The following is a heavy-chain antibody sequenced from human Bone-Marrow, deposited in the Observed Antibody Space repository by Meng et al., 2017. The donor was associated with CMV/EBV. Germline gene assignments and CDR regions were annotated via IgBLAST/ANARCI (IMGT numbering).Heavy chain of an antibody. V-gene: IGHV3-21*01. Sequence: TFGSYSMNWVRQAPGKGLEWVSSISSSSSYIYYADSVKGRFTISRDNAKNSLYLQMNSLRAEDTAVYYCARAEGIVVVPAAPYYFDYWGQGTLVTVSS. J-gene: IGHJ4*02. D-gene: IGHD2-2*01. CDR3: ARAEGIVVVPAAPYYFDY. CDR1: TFGSYS. CDR2: ISSSSSYI.